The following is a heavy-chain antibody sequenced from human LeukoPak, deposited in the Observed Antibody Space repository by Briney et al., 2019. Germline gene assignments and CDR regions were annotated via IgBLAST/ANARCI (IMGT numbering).Heavy chain of an antibody. J-gene: IGHJ4*02. CDR2: IYSGGTT. Sequence: KTSETLSLTCIVSGGSISGYSWSWIRQPPGKGLEWIGYIYSGGTTDYNPSLKSRVTISLDTSQNQFSLKLSSVTAADTAVYYCARDDSRGFYCDIWGQGTLVTVSP. V-gene: IGHV4-59*01. CDR1: GGSISGYS. CDR3: ARDDSRGFYCDI. D-gene: IGHD3-22*01.